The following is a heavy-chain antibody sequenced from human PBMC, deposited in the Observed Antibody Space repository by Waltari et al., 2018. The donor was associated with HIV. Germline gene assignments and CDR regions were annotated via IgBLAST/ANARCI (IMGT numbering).Heavy chain of an antibody. D-gene: IGHD5-12*01. V-gene: IGHV1-2*02. J-gene: IGHJ4*02. Sequence: QVQLVQSGAEVKRPGASVTVSCKASGYTFSDSYIHWVRQAPGQGLEWMGWILPKSGDTRFAQEFQGRLTLTGDTSISTAYMELNRLTTDDTAVYYCTRSDGMATTLLHYWGQGTLVTVSS. CDR1: GYTFSDSY. CDR2: ILPKSGDT. CDR3: TRSDGMATTLLHY.